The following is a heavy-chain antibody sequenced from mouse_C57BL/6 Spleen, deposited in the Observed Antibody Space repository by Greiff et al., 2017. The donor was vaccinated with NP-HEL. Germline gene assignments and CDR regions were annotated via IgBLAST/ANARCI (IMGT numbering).Heavy chain of an antibody. CDR2: IDPSDSYT. CDR1: GYTFTSYW. D-gene: IGHD2-4*01. J-gene: IGHJ4*01. CDR3: ARRVDYDGYYAMDY. Sequence: QVQLQQPGAELVMPGASVKLSCKASGYTFTSYWMHWVKQRPGQGLEWIGEIDPSDSYTNYNQKFKGKSTLTVDKSSSTAYMQLSSLTSEDSAVYYCARRVDYDGYYAMDYWGQGTSVTVSS. V-gene: IGHV1-69*01.